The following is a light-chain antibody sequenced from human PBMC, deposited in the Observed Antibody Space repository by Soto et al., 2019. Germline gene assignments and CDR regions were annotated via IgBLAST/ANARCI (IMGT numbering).Light chain of an antibody. Sequence: QSVLTQPASVSGSPGQSITISCTGTSSDVGGYNYVSWYQQHPGNAPRLMIYEVNNRPSGVPNRFSGSKSGNTASLTISGLRAEDEGDYYCSSKASSRSPSVFGSGTKVTVL. CDR1: SSDVGGYNY. V-gene: IGLV2-14*01. CDR2: EVN. J-gene: IGLJ1*01. CDR3: SSKASSRSPSV.